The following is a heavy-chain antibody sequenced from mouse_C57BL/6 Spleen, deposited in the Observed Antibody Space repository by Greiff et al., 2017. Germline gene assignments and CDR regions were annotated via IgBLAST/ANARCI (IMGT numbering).Heavy chain of an antibody. CDR2: IDPETGGT. CDR1: GYTFTDYE. CDR3: TRSIYDYDGRLYFDY. Sequence: VQLQQSGAELVRPGASVTLSCKASGYTFTDYEMHWVKQTPVHGLEWIGAIDPETGGTAYNQKFKGKAILTADKSSSTAYMERRSLTSEDSAVYYCTRSIYDYDGRLYFDYWGQGTTLTVSS. D-gene: IGHD2-4*01. V-gene: IGHV1-15*01. J-gene: IGHJ2*01.